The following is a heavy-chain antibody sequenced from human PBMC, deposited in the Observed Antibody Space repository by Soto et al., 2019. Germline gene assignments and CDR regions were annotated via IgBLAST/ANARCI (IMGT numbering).Heavy chain of an antibody. CDR3: ARAVGYCSSTSCPRGYYYYGMDV. J-gene: IGHJ6*02. V-gene: IGHV1-69*13. CDR1: GGTFSSYA. D-gene: IGHD2-2*01. CDR2: IIPIFGTA. Sequence: SVKVSCKASGGTFSSYAISWVRRAPGQGLEWMGGIIPIFGTANYAQKFQGRVTITADESTSTAYMELSSLRSEDTAVYYCARAVGYCSSTSCPRGYYYYGMDVWGQGTTVTVSS.